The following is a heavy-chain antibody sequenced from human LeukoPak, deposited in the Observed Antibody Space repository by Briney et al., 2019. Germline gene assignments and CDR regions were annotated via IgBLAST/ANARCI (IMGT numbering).Heavy chain of an antibody. CDR2: IKQDRSEK. CDR1: GFTFSSSW. CDR3: ARSNHRRIHIPYAFDI. V-gene: IGHV3-7*01. D-gene: IGHD1-14*01. Sequence: GGSLRLSCAASGFTFSSSWMSWVRQAPGKGLEWVANIKQDRSEKYYVDSVEGRFTISRDNAKNSLYLQMNSLRAEDTAVYYCARSNHRRIHIPYAFDIWGQGTVVTVSS. J-gene: IGHJ3*02.